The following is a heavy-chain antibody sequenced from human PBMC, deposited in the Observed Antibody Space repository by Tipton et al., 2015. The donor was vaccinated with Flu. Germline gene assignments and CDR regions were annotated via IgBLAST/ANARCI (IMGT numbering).Heavy chain of an antibody. CDR2: IYYSGST. D-gene: IGHD2-21*01. V-gene: IGHV4-59*08. Sequence: TLSLTCTVSGGSISSYYWSWIRQPPGKGLEWIGYIYYSGSTNYNPSLKSRVTISVDTSKNQFSLKLSSVTAADTAVYYCARSIPQEFDYWGQGTLVTVSS. CDR1: GGSISSYY. J-gene: IGHJ4*02. CDR3: ARSIPQEFDY.